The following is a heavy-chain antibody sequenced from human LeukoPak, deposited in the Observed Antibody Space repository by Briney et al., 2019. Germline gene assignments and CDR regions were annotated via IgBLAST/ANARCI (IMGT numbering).Heavy chain of an antibody. D-gene: IGHD4-17*01. V-gene: IGHV3-21*01. CDR2: ISSSSSYI. J-gene: IGHJ4*02. CDR3: ARSMTTVTTVDY. Sequence: SGGSLRLSCAASGFTFSSYSMTWVRQAPEKGLEWVSSISSSSSYIYYADSVKGRFTISRDNAKNSLYLQMNSLRAEDTAVYYYARSMTTVTTVDYWGQGTLVTVSS. CDR1: GFTFSSYS.